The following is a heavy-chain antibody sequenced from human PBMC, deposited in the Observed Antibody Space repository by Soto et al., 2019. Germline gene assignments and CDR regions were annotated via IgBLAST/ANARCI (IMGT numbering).Heavy chain of an antibody. CDR3: ARHPGYSSGWYVSWFDP. D-gene: IGHD6-19*01. CDR2: IDPSDSYT. V-gene: IGHV5-10-1*03. CDR1: GYSFTSYW. Sequence: EVHLVQSGAEVKKPGESLRISCKGSGYSFTSYWISWVRQMPGKGLEWMGRIDPSDSYTNYSPSFQGHVTISADKSISTAYLQWSSLKASDTAMYYCARHPGYSSGWYVSWFDPWGQGTLVTVSS. J-gene: IGHJ5*02.